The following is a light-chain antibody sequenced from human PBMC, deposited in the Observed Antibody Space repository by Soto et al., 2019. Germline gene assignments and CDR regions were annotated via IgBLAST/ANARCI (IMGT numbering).Light chain of an antibody. V-gene: IGKV1-27*01. CDR3: QKYDSAPWT. CDR1: QGIGNS. J-gene: IGKJ1*01. Sequence: DIQMTQSPSSLSASVGDRVTITSRASQGIGNSLAWYQQKPGRVPNLLMYTASTLLSGVPSRFSGSGSGTDFTLTISSLQPVDVATYYCQKYDSAPWTFGQGTKVEIK. CDR2: TAS.